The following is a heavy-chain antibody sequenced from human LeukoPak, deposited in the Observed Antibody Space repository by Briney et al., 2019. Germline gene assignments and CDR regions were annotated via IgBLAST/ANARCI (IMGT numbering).Heavy chain of an antibody. V-gene: IGHV3-30*18. CDR2: ILEDGRIK. D-gene: IGHD1-1*01. Sequence: GRSLRLSCGASGFTFDKYGMHYVRQAPGKGLEWVAVILEDGRIKKYADSVKDRFTISRDNTNNTLYQQMHSLRVEDTGIYFCAKDRETTASGTFDYWGLGTLVTVSS. CDR1: GFTFDKYG. CDR3: AKDRETTASGTFDY. J-gene: IGHJ4*02.